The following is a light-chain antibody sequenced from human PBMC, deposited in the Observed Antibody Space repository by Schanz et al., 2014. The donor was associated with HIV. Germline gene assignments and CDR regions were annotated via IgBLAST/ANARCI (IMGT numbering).Light chain of an antibody. V-gene: IGLV1-40*01. Sequence: QSVLTQPPSVSGAPGQRVTISCTGSSSNIGAGYDVHWYQQLPGTAPKLLIYSNNQRPSGVPDRFSGSKSGTSASLAISGLRFEDESDFFCATWDDSLDGWVFGGGTKLTVL. CDR1: SSNIGAGYD. CDR2: SNN. CDR3: ATWDDSLDGWV. J-gene: IGLJ3*02.